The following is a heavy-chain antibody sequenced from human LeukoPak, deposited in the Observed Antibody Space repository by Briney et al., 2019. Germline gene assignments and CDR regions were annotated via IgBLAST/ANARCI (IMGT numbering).Heavy chain of an antibody. CDR2: ISSSSSTI. CDR3: ARDRYDYVWGSYRPHNWSDP. D-gene: IGHD3-16*02. V-gene: IGHV3-48*01. CDR1: GFTFSSYS. Sequence: GGSLRLSCAASGFTFSSYSMNWVRQAPGKGLEWVSYISSSSSTIYYADSVKGRFTISRDNAKNSLYLQMNSLRAEDTAVYYCARDRYDYVWGSYRPHNWSDPWGQGTLVTVPS. J-gene: IGHJ5*02.